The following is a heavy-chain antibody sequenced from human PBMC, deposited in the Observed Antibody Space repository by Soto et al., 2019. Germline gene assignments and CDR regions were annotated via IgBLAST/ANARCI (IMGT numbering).Heavy chain of an antibody. D-gene: IGHD3-3*01. CDR2: INHSGST. CDR1: GGPFSGYY. Sequence: SETLSLTCAVYGGPFSGYYWSWIRQPPGKGLEWIGEINHSGSTNYNPSLKSRVTISVDTSKNQFSMKLSSVTAADTAVYYCAREAFEGDFWSGYYRYYGMDVWGQGTTVTVSS. V-gene: IGHV4-34*01. J-gene: IGHJ6*02. CDR3: AREAFEGDFWSGYYRYYGMDV.